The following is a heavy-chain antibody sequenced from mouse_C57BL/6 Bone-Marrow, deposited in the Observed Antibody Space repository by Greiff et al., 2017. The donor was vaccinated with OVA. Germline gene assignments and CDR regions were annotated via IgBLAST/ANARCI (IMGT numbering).Heavy chain of an antibody. D-gene: IGHD2-2*01. Sequence: EVQLQQSVAELVRPGASVKLSCTASGFNFKDDYMHWVKQRPEQGLEWIGWIDPENGDTEYASKFQGKATITADTSSNTAYLQLSSLTSEDTAVYYCTLWLRRDYGGQGTLVTVSA. CDR3: TLWLRRDY. V-gene: IGHV14-4*01. CDR1: GFNFKDDY. J-gene: IGHJ3*01. CDR2: IDPENGDT.